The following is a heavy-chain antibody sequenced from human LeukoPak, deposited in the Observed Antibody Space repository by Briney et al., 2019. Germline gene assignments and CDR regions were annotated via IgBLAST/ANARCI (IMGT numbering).Heavy chain of an antibody. CDR3: ARPYSSSWYGAFDI. CDR2: IWYDGSNK. D-gene: IGHD6-13*01. CDR1: GFTFSSYG. V-gene: IGHV3-33*01. J-gene: IGHJ3*02. Sequence: PGGSLRLSCAASGFTFSSYGMHWVRQAPGKGLEWVAVIWYDGSNKYYADSVKGRFTISRDNSKNTLYLQMNSLRAEDTAVYYCARPYSSSWYGAFDIWGQGTMVTVSS.